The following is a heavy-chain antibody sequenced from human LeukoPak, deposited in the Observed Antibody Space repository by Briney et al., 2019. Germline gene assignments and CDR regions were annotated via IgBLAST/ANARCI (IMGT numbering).Heavy chain of an antibody. CDR3: ARFFYYDASRPPF. CDR1: GYTFTGYY. J-gene: IGHJ4*02. D-gene: IGHD3-16*01. Sequence: ASVKVSCKASGYTFTGYYMHWVRQAPGQGLEWMGWINPNSGGTNYAQKFQGRVTMTRDTSISTAYMELSRLRSDDTAVYYCARFFYYDASRPPFWGQGTLVAVSS. V-gene: IGHV1-2*02. CDR2: INPNSGGT.